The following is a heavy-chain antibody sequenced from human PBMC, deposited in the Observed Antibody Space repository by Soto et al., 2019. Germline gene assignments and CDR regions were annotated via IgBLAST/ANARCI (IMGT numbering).Heavy chain of an antibody. CDR2: ISYDGSHN. D-gene: IGHD1-1*01. CDR3: ARRGGTGTTGGWFDP. V-gene: IGHV3-30*03. J-gene: IGHJ5*02. Sequence: GGSLRLSCAASGFTFTNYGMHWVRHTPGKGLEWLAVISYDGSHNLHADSVQGRFTISRDNSKNTLYLQMNSLRAEDTAVYYCARRGGTGTTGGWFDPWGQGTLVTVSS. CDR1: GFTFTNYG.